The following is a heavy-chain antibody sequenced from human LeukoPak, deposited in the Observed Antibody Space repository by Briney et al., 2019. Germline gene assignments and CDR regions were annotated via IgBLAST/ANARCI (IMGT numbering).Heavy chain of an antibody. J-gene: IGHJ5*01. V-gene: IGHV3-74*01. CDR3: ARAPTVTTRVFAS. CDR2: INSDGSRT. D-gene: IGHD4-17*01. Sequence: GGSLRLSCTASGFTFSDYWMHWVRQAPGKGLVWVSRINSDGSRTNYADCVKGRFTISRDNAKNTVFLQLNSLRAEDTAVYYCARAPTVTTRVFASWGQGTLVTVSS. CDR1: GFTFSDYW.